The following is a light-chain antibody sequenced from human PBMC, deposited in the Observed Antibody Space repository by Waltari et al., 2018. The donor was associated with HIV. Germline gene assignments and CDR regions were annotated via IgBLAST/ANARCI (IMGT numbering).Light chain of an antibody. CDR2: RNN. CDR3: AAWTDSLTAVV. J-gene: IGLJ2*01. V-gene: IGLV1-47*01. Sequence: QSVLTQPPSASGTPGQRVTISCSGSSSNIGSYYVYWYKQLPGTDRNLLIYRNNQRPSGVPDRFSGSKSGTSASLAINGLRSEDEADYYCAAWTDSLTAVVFGGGTKLSVL. CDR1: SSNIGSYY.